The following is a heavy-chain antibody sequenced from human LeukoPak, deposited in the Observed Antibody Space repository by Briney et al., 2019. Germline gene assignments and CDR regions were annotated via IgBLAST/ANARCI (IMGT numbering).Heavy chain of an antibody. CDR3: AKDRDSSYTDY. D-gene: IGHD6-13*01. J-gene: IGHJ4*02. Sequence: GGSLRLSCAASGXTFSSYGMHWVRQAPGKGLEWVAVISYDGSNKYYADSVKGRFTISRDNSKNTLYLQMNSLRAEDTAVYYCAKDRDSSYTDYWGQGTLVTVSS. V-gene: IGHV3-30*18. CDR1: GXTFSSYG. CDR2: ISYDGSNK.